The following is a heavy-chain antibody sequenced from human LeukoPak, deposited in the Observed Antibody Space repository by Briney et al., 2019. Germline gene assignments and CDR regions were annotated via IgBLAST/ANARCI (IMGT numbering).Heavy chain of an antibody. CDR1: GYTFTSYD. D-gene: IGHD1-26*01. CDR2: IIPVLGVS. J-gene: IGHJ6*02. V-gene: IGHV1-69*04. Sequence: SVKFSCKASGYTFTSYDINWVRQAPGQGLEWMGRIIPVLGVSNFAQKFQGRVTITADKSTSTAYMELSSLRSEDTAVYYCARAVRELISYYYYYGMDVWGQGTTVTVSS. CDR3: ARAVRELISYYYYYGMDV.